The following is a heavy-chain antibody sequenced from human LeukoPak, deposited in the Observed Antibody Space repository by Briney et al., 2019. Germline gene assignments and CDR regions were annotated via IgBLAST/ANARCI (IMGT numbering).Heavy chain of an antibody. CDR1: GLTFSTYN. D-gene: IGHD1-26*01. J-gene: IGHJ6*03. CDR2: ITSSSSYT. CDR3: ARDPYNGNYRDSYYYYMDV. V-gene: IGHV3-21*01. Sequence: GGSLRLACAASGLTFSTYNMDWVRQAPGKGLERVSSITSSSSYTFYADSVKGRFTISRDNAKNSLYLQMNSLRAEDTAIYYCARDPYNGNYRDSYYYYMDVWGKGTTVTISS.